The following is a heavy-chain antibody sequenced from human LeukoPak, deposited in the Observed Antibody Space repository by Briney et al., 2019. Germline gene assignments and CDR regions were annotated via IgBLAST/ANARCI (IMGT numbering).Heavy chain of an antibody. J-gene: IGHJ4*02. CDR2: ISSNGGST. V-gene: IGHV3-64D*06. CDR1: GFIFSRYA. Sequence: GGSLRLSCSASGFIFSRYAMHWVRQAPGKGLEYVSAISSNGGSTYYADSVKGRFTISRDNSRNTLHLQMSSLRVEDTAVYCCVKDSSTGSYFDYWGQGTLVTVSS. CDR3: VKDSSTGSYFDY. D-gene: IGHD3-10*01.